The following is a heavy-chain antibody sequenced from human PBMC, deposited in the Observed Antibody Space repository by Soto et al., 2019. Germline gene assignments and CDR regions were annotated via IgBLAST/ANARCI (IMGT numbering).Heavy chain of an antibody. CDR3: ARGSRVKIPAATGRDYYYHGLDV. CDR2: INHRGSA. CDR1: GGSFRGYY. J-gene: IGHJ6*02. V-gene: IGHV4-34*01. Sequence: QVQLQQWGAGLLKPSETLSLTCAVYGGSFRGYYWSWIRQPPGKGLEWIGEINHRGSANYNPSVKSRVTISVDTSKNQFSLTLNSVTAAATAMYYCARGSRVKIPAATGRDYYYHGLDVWAQGTAVTVSS. D-gene: IGHD1-26*01.